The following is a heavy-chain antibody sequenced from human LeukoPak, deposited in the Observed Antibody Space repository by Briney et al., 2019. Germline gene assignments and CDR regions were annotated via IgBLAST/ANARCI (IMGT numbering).Heavy chain of an antibody. CDR2: IYYTGST. V-gene: IGHV4-59*08. J-gene: IGHJ6*02. CDR3: SRHDPVGHFLRGLDV. D-gene: IGHD2/OR15-2a*01. Sequence: SETLSLTCAVSGGSISGYFWSWSRQPPGKGLEWIGYIYYTGSTIYNPSLRSRVTMSVDVSKNQFSLDLTSVTAADTAVYYCSRHDPVGHFLRGLDVWGQGTTVTVSS. CDR1: GGSISGYF.